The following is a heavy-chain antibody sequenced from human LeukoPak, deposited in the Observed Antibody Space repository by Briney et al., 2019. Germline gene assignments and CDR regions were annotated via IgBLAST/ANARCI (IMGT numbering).Heavy chain of an antibody. Sequence: PSETLSLTCTVSGGSISGHFWNWLRQPPAKGLEWVGYSYYGGSTDYNPSLKSRVTISLDSSKNPLSLKLSSVTAADTAMYYGARGASYSSNWPLYYWGQGSLVTVSS. J-gene: IGHJ4*02. CDR2: SYYGGST. CDR3: ARGASYSSNWPLYY. V-gene: IGHV4-59*11. D-gene: IGHD6-13*01. CDR1: GGSISGHF.